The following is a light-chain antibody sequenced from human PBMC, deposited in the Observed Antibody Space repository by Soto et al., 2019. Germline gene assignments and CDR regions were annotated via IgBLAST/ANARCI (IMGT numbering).Light chain of an antibody. V-gene: IGLV2-14*01. CDR2: EVS. CDR3: SSYTTSSTRV. J-gene: IGLJ1*01. CDR1: SSDVGGYNY. Sequence: QSVLTQPASVSGSPGQSITISCTGTSSDVGGYNYVSWYQQHPGKAPKLMIYEVSNRPSGVSNRFSGSKSGNTASLTISGLQAEDEADYYCSSYTTSSTRVFGPGTK.